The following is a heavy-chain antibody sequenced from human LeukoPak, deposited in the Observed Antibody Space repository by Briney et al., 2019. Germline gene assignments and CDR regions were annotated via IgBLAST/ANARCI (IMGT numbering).Heavy chain of an antibody. CDR1: GFTFTNYW. Sequence: GESLQISCKGSGFTFTNYWIGWVRQMPGKGLEWMGIIYPGDSNIIYSPSFQGQVTISADKSIKTAYLQWSSLKASDTAMYYCARPGKSGSYYKYYFEYWGQGTLVTVSS. D-gene: IGHD3-10*01. CDR2: IYPGDSNI. CDR3: ARPGKSGSYYKYYFEY. J-gene: IGHJ4*02. V-gene: IGHV5-51*01.